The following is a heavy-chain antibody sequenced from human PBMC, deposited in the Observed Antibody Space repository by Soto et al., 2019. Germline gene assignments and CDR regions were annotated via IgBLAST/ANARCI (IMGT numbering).Heavy chain of an antibody. Sequence: NPSETLSLTCTVSGGSISSGGYYWSWIRQHPGKGLEWIGYIYYSGSTYYNPSLKSRVTISVDTSKNQFSLKLSSVTAADTAVYYCAREDSSTHYYYYCTDVWGQGTTVTV. J-gene: IGHJ6*02. V-gene: IGHV4-31*03. CDR1: GGSISSGGYY. D-gene: IGHD6-13*01. CDR2: IYYSGST. CDR3: AREDSSTHYYYYCTDV.